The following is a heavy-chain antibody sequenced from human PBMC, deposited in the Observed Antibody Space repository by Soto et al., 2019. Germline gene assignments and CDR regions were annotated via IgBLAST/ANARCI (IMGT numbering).Heavy chain of an antibody. J-gene: IGHJ6*02. Sequence: HPGGSLRLSCAASGFTFSSYAMSWARQAPGKGLEWVSAISGSGGSTYYADSVKGRFTISRDNSKNTLYLQMNSLRAEDTAVYYCAKGLDSSGWDYYYYGMDVWGQGTTVTVSS. D-gene: IGHD6-19*01. CDR2: ISGSGGST. CDR1: GFTFSSYA. V-gene: IGHV3-23*01. CDR3: AKGLDSSGWDYYYYGMDV.